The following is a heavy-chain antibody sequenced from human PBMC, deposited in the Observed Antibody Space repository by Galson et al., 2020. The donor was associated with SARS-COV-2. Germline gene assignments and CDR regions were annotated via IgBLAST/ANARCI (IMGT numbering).Heavy chain of an antibody. J-gene: IGHJ4*02. CDR2: IYHSGST. D-gene: IGHD3-9*01. CDR1: GGSISSSNW. CDR3: ASHVGSYWLAY. V-gene: IGHV4-4*02. Sequence: SETLSLTCAVSGGSISSSNWWSWVRQPPGKGLVWIGEIYHSGSTNYNPSLKSRVTISVDKSKNQFSLKLSSVTAADTAVYYCASHVGSYWLAYWGQGTLVTVSS.